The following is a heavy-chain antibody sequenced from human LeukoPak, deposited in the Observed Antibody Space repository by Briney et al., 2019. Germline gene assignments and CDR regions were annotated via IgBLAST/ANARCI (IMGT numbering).Heavy chain of an antibody. CDR2: INPNSGGT. D-gene: IGHD5-24*01. CDR1: GYTFTGYY. CDR3: ASARWLQPPLWN. J-gene: IGHJ4*02. Sequence: ASVKVSCKASGYTFTGYYMHWVRQAPGQGLEWMGRINPNSGGTNYAQKFQGRVTITADESTSTAYMELCSLRSEDTAVYYCASARWLQPPLWNWGQGTLVTVSS. V-gene: IGHV1-2*06.